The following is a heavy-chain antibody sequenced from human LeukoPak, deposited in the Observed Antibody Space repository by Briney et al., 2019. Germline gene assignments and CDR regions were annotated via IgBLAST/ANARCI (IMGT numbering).Heavy chain of an antibody. V-gene: IGHV1-69*13. D-gene: IGHD2-21*02. CDR2: IIPIFGTA. Sequence: ASVKVSCKASGGTFSSYAISWVRQAPGQGLEWMGGIIPIFGTANYAQKFQGRVTITADESTSTAYMELSSLRSEDTAVYCCARVGQSYCGGDCYSGYYYYGMDVWGQGTTVTVSS. CDR1: GGTFSSYA. CDR3: ARVGQSYCGGDCYSGYYYYGMDV. J-gene: IGHJ6*02.